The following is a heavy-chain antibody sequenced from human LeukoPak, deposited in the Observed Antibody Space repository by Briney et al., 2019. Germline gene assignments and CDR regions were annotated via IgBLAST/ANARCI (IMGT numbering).Heavy chain of an antibody. CDR1: GYTFTGYY. V-gene: IGHV1-2*02. Sequence: ASVKVSCKASGYTFTGYYMHWVRQAPGQGLEWMGWINPNSGGTSYAQKFQGRVTMTRDTSISTAYMELSRLRSDDTAVYYCARSSGTTGYPFDYWGQGTLVTVSS. CDR2: INPNSGGT. J-gene: IGHJ4*02. CDR3: ARSSGTTGYPFDY. D-gene: IGHD1-26*01.